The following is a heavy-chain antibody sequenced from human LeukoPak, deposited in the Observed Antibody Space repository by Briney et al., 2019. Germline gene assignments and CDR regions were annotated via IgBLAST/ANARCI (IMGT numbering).Heavy chain of an antibody. V-gene: IGHV1-2*02. CDR3: ARARKTQGRAHYYDSRRRTNWFEP. D-gene: IGHD3-22*01. CDR1: GYTFTGYY. J-gene: IGHJ5*02. CDR2: INPNSGGT. Sequence: AXVKVSCKAXGYTFTGYYMHWVRQAPGQGLEWMGWINPNSGGTNYAQKFQGRVTMTRDTSISTAYMELSRLRSDNTAVYYCARARKTQGRAHYYDSRRRTNWFEPWGQGTLVTV.